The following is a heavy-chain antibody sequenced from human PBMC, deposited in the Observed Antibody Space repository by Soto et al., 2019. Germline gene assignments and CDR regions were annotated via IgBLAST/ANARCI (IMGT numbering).Heavy chain of an antibody. CDR2: IIPILGIA. D-gene: IGHD6-13*01. V-gene: IGHV1-69*02. CDR3: ARGHEQGSWYRAFDI. Sequence: QVQLVQSGAEVKKPGSSVKVSCKASGGTFSSYTISWVRQAPGQGLEWMGRIIPILGIANYAQKFQGRVTITADKSXXTAYMELSSLRSEDTAVYYCARGHEQGSWYRAFDIWGQGTMVTVSS. CDR1: GGTFSSYT. J-gene: IGHJ3*02.